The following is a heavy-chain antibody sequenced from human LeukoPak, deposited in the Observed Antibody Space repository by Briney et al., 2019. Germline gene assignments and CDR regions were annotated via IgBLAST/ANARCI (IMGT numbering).Heavy chain of an antibody. J-gene: IGHJ3*02. CDR3: ARVTDEAFDI. D-gene: IGHD4-11*01. V-gene: IGHV3-53*01. Sequence: GGSLRLSCAASGFTVSSNYMTWVRQAPGKGLEWVSVIYSGGSTYYADSVKGRFTISRDNSKNTLYLQMNSLRAEDTAVYYCARVTDEAFDIWGQGTMVTVSS. CDR2: IYSGGST. CDR1: GFTVSSNY.